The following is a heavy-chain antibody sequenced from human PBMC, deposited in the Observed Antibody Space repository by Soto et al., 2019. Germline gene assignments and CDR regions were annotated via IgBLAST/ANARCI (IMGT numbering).Heavy chain of an antibody. D-gene: IGHD6-6*01. CDR3: ASDLSRNSSSSEYYYYCIDV. V-gene: IGHV1-69*13. CDR1: GGTFSSYA. CDR2: IIPIFGTA. Sequence: SVKVSCKASGGTFSSYAISWVRQAPGQGLEWMGGIIPIFGTANYAQKFQGRVTITADESNSTAYMELSSLRSEDTAVYYCASDLSRNSSSSEYYYYCIDVWGQVTTVTVS. J-gene: IGHJ6*02.